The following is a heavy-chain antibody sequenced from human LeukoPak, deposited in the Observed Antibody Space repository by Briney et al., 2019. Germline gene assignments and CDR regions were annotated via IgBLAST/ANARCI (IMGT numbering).Heavy chain of an antibody. D-gene: IGHD7-27*01. CDR3: ARDVNGDSRRGDWLDP. V-gene: IGHV1-18*01. CDR1: SDNLGTYG. J-gene: IGHJ5*02. CDR2: VSVHSGYT. Sequence: ASVKVSCKPSSDNLGTYGVSWLRQAPGQGLEWMGWVSVHSGYTKYSQKVQGRVTMTTDRSTSTVYMELKSLRFDDTAVYYCARDVNGDSRRGDWLDPWGQGTLVTVSS.